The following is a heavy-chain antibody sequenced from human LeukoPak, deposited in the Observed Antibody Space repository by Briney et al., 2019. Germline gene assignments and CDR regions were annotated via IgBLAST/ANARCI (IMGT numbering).Heavy chain of an antibody. Sequence: TGGSLRLSCAASGFTFSSYAMHWVRQAPGKGLEWVAVIPYDGSNKYYADSVKGRFTISRDNSKNTLYLQMNSLRAEDTAVYYCAKDFGGDIVVVPAAFDYWGQGTLVTVSS. CDR2: IPYDGSNK. CDR3: AKDFGGDIVVVPAAFDY. D-gene: IGHD2-2*01. V-gene: IGHV3-30*04. CDR1: GFTFSSYA. J-gene: IGHJ4*02.